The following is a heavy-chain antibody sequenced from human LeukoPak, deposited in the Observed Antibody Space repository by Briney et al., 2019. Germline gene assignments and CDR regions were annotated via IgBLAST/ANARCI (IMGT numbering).Heavy chain of an antibody. Sequence: EASVKVSCKASGYTFTSYDINWVRQATGQGLEWMGWMNPNSGNTGYAQKFQGRVTMTRNTSISTAYMELSSLRSEDTAVYYCAIEIKYYDFWSGYSSYGMDVWGQGTTVTVSS. D-gene: IGHD3-3*01. J-gene: IGHJ6*02. V-gene: IGHV1-8*01. CDR2: MNPNSGNT. CDR1: GYTFTSYD. CDR3: AIEIKYYDFWSGYSSYGMDV.